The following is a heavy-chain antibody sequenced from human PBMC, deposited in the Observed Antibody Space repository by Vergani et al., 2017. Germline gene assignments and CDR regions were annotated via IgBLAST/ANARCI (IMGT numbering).Heavy chain of an antibody. D-gene: IGHD3-22*01. CDR1: GYTFTSYG. Sequence: QVQLVQSGAEVKKPGASVKVSCKASGYTFTSYGISWVRQAPGQGLEWMGWISAYNGNTNYAQKLQGRVTMTTDTSTSTAYMELRSLRSDDTAVYYCARVLLNHYYDSSGSMDVWGQGTTVTVSS. V-gene: IGHV1-18*01. CDR2: ISAYNGNT. CDR3: ARVLLNHYYDSSGSMDV. J-gene: IGHJ6*02.